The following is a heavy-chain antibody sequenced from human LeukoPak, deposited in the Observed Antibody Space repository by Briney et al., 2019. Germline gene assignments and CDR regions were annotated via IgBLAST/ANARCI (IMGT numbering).Heavy chain of an antibody. V-gene: IGHV1-46*01. J-gene: IGHJ4*02. CDR1: GYTFTSYY. D-gene: IGHD2-21*02. Sequence: ASVKVSCTASGYTFTSYYMHWVRQAPGQGLEWMGIINPSGGSTSYAQKFQGRVTMTRDMSTSTVYMELSSLRSEDTAVYYCARATGDLNFDYWGQGTLVTVSS. CDR3: ARATGDLNFDY. CDR2: INPSGGST.